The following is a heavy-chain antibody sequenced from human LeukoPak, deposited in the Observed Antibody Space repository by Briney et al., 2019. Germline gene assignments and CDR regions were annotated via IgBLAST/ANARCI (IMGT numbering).Heavy chain of an antibody. CDR1: GGTFSSYA. V-gene: IGHV1-69*13. D-gene: IGHD3-22*01. CDR2: IIPIFGTS. CDR3: ARGSYYYDSSGSSNFDY. Sequence: SVKVSCKASGGTFSSYAISWVRQAPGQGLEWMGGIIPIFGTSNYAQKFQGRVTITADESTSTAYMELSSLRSEDTAVYYCARGSYYYDSSGSSNFDYWGQGTLVTVSS. J-gene: IGHJ4*02.